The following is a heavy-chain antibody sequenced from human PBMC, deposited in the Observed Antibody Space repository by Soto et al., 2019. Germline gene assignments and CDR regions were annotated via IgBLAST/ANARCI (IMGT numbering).Heavy chain of an antibody. V-gene: IGHV1-69*06. D-gene: IGHD1-26*01. CDR3: ARGSPRNNWFDP. CDR2: IIPIFGTA. CDR1: GGTFSSYA. Sequence: SVKVSCKASGGTFSSYAISWVRQAPGQGLEWMGGIIPIFGTANYAQKSQGRVTITADKSTSTAYMELSSLRSEDTAVYYCARGSPRNNWFDPWGQGTLVTVSS. J-gene: IGHJ5*02.